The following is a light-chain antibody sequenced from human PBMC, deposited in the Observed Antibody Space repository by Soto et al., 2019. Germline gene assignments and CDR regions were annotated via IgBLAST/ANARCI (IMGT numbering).Light chain of an antibody. V-gene: IGKV3-15*01. CDR3: QQYHNWPVT. Sequence: EIVMTQSPATLSVSPGERVAFSGRASQSVSTRLAWYQHKPGQAPRLLISGASTGATGIPPRFSGSGSGTDFTLTVNSLQSEDIAVYYCQQYHNWPVTFGGGTKVDI. J-gene: IGKJ4*01. CDR2: GAS. CDR1: QSVSTR.